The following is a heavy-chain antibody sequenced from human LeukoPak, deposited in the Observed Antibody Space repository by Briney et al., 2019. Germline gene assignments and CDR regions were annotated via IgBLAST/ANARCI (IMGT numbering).Heavy chain of an antibody. D-gene: IGHD1-1*01. CDR1: GFTFSNYW. J-gene: IGHJ3*02. CDR2: IHSDGSST. CDR3: ARGNAHAFDI. Sequence: GGSLRLSCAASGFTFSNYWMHWARQAPGKGLVWVSRIHSDGSSTTSADSVKGRFTISRDNAENTLYLQMNSLRAEDTAVYFCARGNAHAFDIWGQGTMVTVSS. V-gene: IGHV3-74*01.